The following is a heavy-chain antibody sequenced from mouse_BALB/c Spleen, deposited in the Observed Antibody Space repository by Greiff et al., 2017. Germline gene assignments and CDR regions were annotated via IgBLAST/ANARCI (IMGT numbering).Heavy chain of an antibody. CDR3: ARYLAY. CDR1: GFSLTSYG. CDR2: IWSGGST. J-gene: IGHJ3*01. Sequence: QVQLKQSGPGLVPPSQSLSITCTVSGFSLTSYGVHWVRQSPGKGLEWLGVIWSGGSTDNNAAFISRLSISKDNSKSQVFSKMNSLQANDTAIYYCARYLAYWGQGTLVTVSA. V-gene: IGHV2-2*02.